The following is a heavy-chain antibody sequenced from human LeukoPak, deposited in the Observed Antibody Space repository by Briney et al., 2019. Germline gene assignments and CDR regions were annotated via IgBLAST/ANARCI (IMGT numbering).Heavy chain of an antibody. CDR1: GYTFTSYY. CDR3: ARDSDIVVVLAAPDYYYYYMDV. D-gene: IGHD2-2*01. J-gene: IGHJ6*03. Sequence: ASVKVSCKASGYTFTSYYMHWVRQAPGQGLEWMGIINPSGGSTSYAQKFQGRVTMTRDTSTSTVYMELSSLRSEDTAVYYCARDSDIVVVLAAPDYYYYYMDVWGKGTTVTVSS. CDR2: INPSGGST. V-gene: IGHV1-46*01.